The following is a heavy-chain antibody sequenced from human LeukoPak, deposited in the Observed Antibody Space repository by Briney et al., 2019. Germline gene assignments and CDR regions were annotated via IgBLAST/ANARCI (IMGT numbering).Heavy chain of an antibody. CDR2: TREDGSEK. CDR3: AKWGYCSSTSCLGAFEY. CDR1: GFTFSTYW. Sequence: GGSLRLSCTASGFTFSTYWMSWVRQAPGKGLEWVANTREDGSEKYYVDSVKGRFTISRDNSKNTLYLQMNSLRAEDTAVYYCAKWGYCSSTSCLGAFEYWGQGTLVTVSS. J-gene: IGHJ4*02. D-gene: IGHD2-2*01. V-gene: IGHV3-7*01.